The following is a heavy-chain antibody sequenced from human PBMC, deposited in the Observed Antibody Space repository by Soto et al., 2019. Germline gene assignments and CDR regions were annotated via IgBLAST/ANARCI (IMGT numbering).Heavy chain of an antibody. Sequence: QLPLQESGSGLVKPSQTLSLTCAVSGGSLSSGGYSWGWIRPPPGKGLEWIGYIYHSGSTYYNPSLKSRVTISVDRSKNQFALKLSSVTAADTAVYYCARGFYPDTAVRGYYFDYWGQGTLVTVSS. V-gene: IGHV4-30-2*01. CDR3: ARGFYPDTAVRGYYFDY. D-gene: IGHD5-18*01. J-gene: IGHJ4*02. CDR1: GGSLSSGGYS. CDR2: IYHSGST.